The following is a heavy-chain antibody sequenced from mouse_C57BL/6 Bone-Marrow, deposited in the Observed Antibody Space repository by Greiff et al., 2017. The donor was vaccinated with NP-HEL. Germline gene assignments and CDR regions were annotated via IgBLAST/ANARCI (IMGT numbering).Heavy chain of an antibody. J-gene: IGHJ3*01. CDR1: GFNIKNTY. V-gene: IGHV14-3*01. CDR3: ARDYYGSSYGGAWFAY. Sequence: VQLQQSVAELVRPGASVKLSCTASGFNIKNTYMHWVQQRPEQGLEWIGRIDPANGNTKYAPKFQGKATITADTSSNTAYLQLSSLTSEDTAIYYCARDYYGSSYGGAWFAYWGQGTLVTVSA. CDR2: IDPANGNT. D-gene: IGHD1-1*01.